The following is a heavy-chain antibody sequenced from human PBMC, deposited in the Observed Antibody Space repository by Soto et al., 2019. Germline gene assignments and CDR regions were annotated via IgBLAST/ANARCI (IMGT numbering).Heavy chain of an antibody. CDR2: VFHTGNT. CDR3: ARKAWVRFDY. D-gene: IGHD7-27*01. CDR1: GDSISSSVW. J-gene: IGHJ4*02. V-gene: IGHV4-4*02. Sequence: SETLSLTXAVSGDSISSSVWWTWVRQPPGKGLEWIGEVFHTGNTNYNPSLKSRVTMSVDKSTNEFSLKVTSVTAADTAIYYCARKAWVRFDYWGQGALVTVSS.